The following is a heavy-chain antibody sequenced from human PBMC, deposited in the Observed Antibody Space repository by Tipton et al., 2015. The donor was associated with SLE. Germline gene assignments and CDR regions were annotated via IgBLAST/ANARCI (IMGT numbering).Heavy chain of an antibody. CDR1: GGSVSTSSYY. V-gene: IGHV4-39*07. Sequence: TLSLTCTVSGGSVSTSSYYWGWIRQPPGKGLEWIGSIYYSGSTNYNPSLKSRVTISVDTSKNQFSLKLSSVTAADTAVYYCARDLSGSYYVPYYYGMDVWGQGTTVTVSS. D-gene: IGHD1-26*01. CDR3: ARDLSGSYYVPYYYGMDV. J-gene: IGHJ6*02. CDR2: IYYSGST.